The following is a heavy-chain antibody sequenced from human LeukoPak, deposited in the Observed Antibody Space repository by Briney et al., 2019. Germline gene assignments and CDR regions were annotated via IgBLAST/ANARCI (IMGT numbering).Heavy chain of an antibody. D-gene: IGHD6-19*01. J-gene: IGHJ4*02. CDR1: GYTFTNYY. Sequence: ASVKVSCKASGYTFTNYYIHWVRQAPGQGREWMGIIDPTGGTTSSAQKFQGRVTMTRDMSTSTVYMELSSLRSEDTAVYYCARPARRRAVAGTDFDYWGQGTLVTVSS. CDR3: ARPARRRAVAGTDFDY. V-gene: IGHV1-46*01. CDR2: IDPTGGTT.